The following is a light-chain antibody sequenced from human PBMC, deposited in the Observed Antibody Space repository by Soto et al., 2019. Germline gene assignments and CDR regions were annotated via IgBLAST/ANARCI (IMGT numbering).Light chain of an antibody. Sequence: DIQMTQSPSTLSASVGDRVTITCRASQSISNWLAWYQQKPGTAPKLLIYKASTLASRVPSRFSGIRSGTEFTLSVGSLQPDDFATYYCQQYNDSFLYTFGQGTKLEIK. CDR3: QQYNDSFLYT. V-gene: IGKV1-5*03. CDR2: KAS. CDR1: QSISNW. J-gene: IGKJ2*01.